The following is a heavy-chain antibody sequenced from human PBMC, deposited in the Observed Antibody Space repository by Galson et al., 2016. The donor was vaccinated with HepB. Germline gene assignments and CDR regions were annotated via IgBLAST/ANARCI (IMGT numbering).Heavy chain of an antibody. CDR1: GLTFSTSW. Sequence: SLRLSCAVSGLTFSTSWMHWVRQAPREGLVWVSRMSGDGGVTDYADSVKGRFTISRDNAKNTLYLQMNSLRAEATALYYCARHIGGRGYFDFWGQGALVTVSS. D-gene: IGHD2-21*01. V-gene: IGHV3-74*01. CDR3: ARHIGGRGYFDF. CDR2: MSGDGGVT. J-gene: IGHJ4*02.